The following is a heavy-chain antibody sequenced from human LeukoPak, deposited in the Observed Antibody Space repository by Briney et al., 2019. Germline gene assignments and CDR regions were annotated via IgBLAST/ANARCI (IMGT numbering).Heavy chain of an antibody. D-gene: IGHD3-22*01. J-gene: IGHJ4*02. Sequence: SETLSLTCTVSGGYISSYYWSWIRQPAGKGLEWIGRIYTSGSTNYNPSLKSRVTMSVDTSKNQFSLKLSSVTAADTAVYYCAREAEYYYDSSGYYYYFDYWGQGTLVTVSS. CDR1: GGYISSYY. CDR3: AREAEYYYDSSGYYYYFDY. CDR2: IYTSGST. V-gene: IGHV4-4*07.